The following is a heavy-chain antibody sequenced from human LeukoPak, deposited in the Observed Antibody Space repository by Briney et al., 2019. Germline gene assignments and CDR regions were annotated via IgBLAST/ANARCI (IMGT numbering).Heavy chain of an antibody. CDR3: ASQYSSSWYDYYYYGMDV. D-gene: IGHD6-13*01. CDR2: MNPNSGNT. J-gene: IGHJ6*02. CDR1: GYTFTSYD. V-gene: IGHV1-8*01. Sequence: RASVKVSCKASGYTFTSYDINWVRQATGQGLEWMGWMNPNSGNTGYAQKFQGRVTMTRNTSISTAYMELSSLRSEDTAVYYCASQYSSSWYDYYYYGMDVWGQGTTVTASS.